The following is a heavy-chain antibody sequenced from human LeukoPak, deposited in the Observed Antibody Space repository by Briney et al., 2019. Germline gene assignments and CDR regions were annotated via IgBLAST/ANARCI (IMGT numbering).Heavy chain of an antibody. J-gene: IGHJ3*02. D-gene: IGHD6-13*01. Sequence: ASVKVSCKASGYTFTGYYMHWVRQAPGQGLEWMGWINPNSGGTNYAQKFQGRVTITRDTSASTAYMELSSLRSEDMAVYYCARAGSYSSSFLVMRLYAFDIWGQGTMVTVSS. V-gene: IGHV1-2*02. CDR3: ARAGSYSSSFLVMRLYAFDI. CDR1: GYTFTGYY. CDR2: INPNSGGT.